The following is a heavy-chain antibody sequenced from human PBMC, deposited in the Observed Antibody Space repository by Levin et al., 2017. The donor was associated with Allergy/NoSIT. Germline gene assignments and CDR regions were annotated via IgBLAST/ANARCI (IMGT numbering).Heavy chain of an antibody. CDR3: ARRFCSGGTCYSGSHGMDV. V-gene: IGHV4-59*08. J-gene: IGHJ6*02. CDR1: GDSISSYY. D-gene: IGHD2-15*01. Sequence: SETLSLTCTVSGDSISSYYWSWIRQPPGKGLEWIGYVYNSGSTNYNPSLKSRVTISVDTSKNQFSLKLSSVTAADTAVFYCARRFCSGGTCYSGSHGMDVWGQGTTVTVSS. CDR2: VYNSGST.